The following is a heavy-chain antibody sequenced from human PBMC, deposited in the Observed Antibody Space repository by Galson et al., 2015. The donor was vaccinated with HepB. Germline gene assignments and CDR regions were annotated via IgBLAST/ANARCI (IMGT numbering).Heavy chain of an antibody. J-gene: IGHJ5*02. CDR2: IYPGDSDI. CDR1: GYSFSSYW. V-gene: IGHV5-51*01. Sequence: QSGAEVKKPGESLKISCKGSGYSFSSYWIGWVRQMPGKGLEWMGIIYPGDSDIKYNPSFQGQVTISADKSISTAYLQWNSLKASDTAMYYCASGYDYGDYVPSPWGQGTLVSVSS. D-gene: IGHD4-17*01. CDR3: ASGYDYGDYVPSP.